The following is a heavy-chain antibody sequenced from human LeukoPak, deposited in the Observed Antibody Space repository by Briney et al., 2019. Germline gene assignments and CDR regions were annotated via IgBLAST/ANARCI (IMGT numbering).Heavy chain of an antibody. V-gene: IGHV3-48*03. CDR2: ISSSGSTI. CDR3: ARDLLVGATRYFDY. CDR1: GFTFSSYE. Sequence: PGGSLRLSCAASGFTFSSYEMNWVRQAPGKGLEWVSYISSSGSTIYYADSVKGRFTISRDNAKNSLYLQMNSLRAEDTAVYYCARDLLVGATRYFDYWGQGTLVTVSS. J-gene: IGHJ4*02. D-gene: IGHD1-26*01.